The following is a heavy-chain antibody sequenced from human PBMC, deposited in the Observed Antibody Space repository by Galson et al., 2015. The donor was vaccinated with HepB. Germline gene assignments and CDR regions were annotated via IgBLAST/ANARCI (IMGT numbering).Heavy chain of an antibody. V-gene: IGHV3-23*01. J-gene: IGHJ4*02. D-gene: IGHD6-13*01. Sequence: SLRLSCAASGFTFSSYAMSWVRQAPGKGLEWVSAISGSGGSTYYADSVKGRFTISRDNSKNTLYLQMNSLRAEDTAVYYCAKDRSVAAGPEYYFDYWGQGTLVTVSS. CDR3: AKDRSVAAGPEYYFDY. CDR1: GFTFSSYA. CDR2: ISGSGGST.